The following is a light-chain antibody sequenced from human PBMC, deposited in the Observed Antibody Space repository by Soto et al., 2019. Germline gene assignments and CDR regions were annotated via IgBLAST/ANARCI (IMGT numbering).Light chain of an antibody. V-gene: IGLV2-14*01. CDR2: DVS. CDR3: SSYTSSRDVV. CDR1: SSDVGGYNY. J-gene: IGLJ2*01. Sequence: QLVLTQPASVSGSPGQSITISCTGTSSDVGGYNYVSWYQQHPGKAPKLMIYDVSNRPSGVSNRFSGSKSGNTASLTISGLQAEDEGDYYCSSYTSSRDVVFGGGTKLTVL.